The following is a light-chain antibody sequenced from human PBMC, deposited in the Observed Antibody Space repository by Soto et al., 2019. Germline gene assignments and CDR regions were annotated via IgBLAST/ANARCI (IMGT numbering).Light chain of an antibody. J-gene: IGKJ4*01. Sequence: IQLTQSPSSLSASVGDRDTITCRASQGISSYLAWYQQKPGKAPKLLIYAASTLQSGVPSRFSGSGSGTDFTLTISSLQPEDFATYYCQQLNSYPFFGGGTKVDIK. CDR2: AAS. CDR1: QGISSY. V-gene: IGKV1-9*01. CDR3: QQLNSYPF.